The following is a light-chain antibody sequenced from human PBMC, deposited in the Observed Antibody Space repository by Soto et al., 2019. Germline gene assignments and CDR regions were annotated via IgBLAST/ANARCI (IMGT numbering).Light chain of an antibody. CDR1: QNVNSY. J-gene: IGKJ5*01. Sequence: EVVLTQSPAILSLSPGERATLSCRASQNVNSYLAWYQQKPGQAPRLLIYHASNRATGIPARFSGSGPGTDFTRTISSLQPEDFAVYYCQLRSQCPFTFGHGTRLE. CDR3: QLRSQCPFT. V-gene: IGKV3D-11*02. CDR2: HAS.